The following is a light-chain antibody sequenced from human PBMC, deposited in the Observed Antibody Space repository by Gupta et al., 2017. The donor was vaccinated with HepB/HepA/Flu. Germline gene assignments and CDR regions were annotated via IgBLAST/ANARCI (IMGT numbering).Light chain of an antibody. CDR3: QQSYSTPRS. CDR1: QNINNF. V-gene: IGKV1-39*01. CDR2: AAS. Sequence: DMQMTQFPSSLSASVGDRVTITCRASQNINNFLNWYQQKVGKAPKLLIYAASTLQSGVPSRFSGSGSGTDFTLTISSLQPEDFASYYCQQSYSTPRSFGQGTRLEI. J-gene: IGKJ2*04.